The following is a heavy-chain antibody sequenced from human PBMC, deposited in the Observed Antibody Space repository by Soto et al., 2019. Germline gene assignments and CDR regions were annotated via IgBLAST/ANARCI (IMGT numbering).Heavy chain of an antibody. J-gene: IGHJ4*02. CDR1: GGSIRTGDYY. CDR3: ARGPPIVMGTTIAPRNYYFDY. CDR2: VYYTGTT. Sequence: LSLTCTVSGGSIRTGDYYWVWIRQTPGRGLEWIGSVYYTGTTYYTPSLQGRVTMSADTSKNTFFLELRSVTAADTAVYYCARGPPIVMGTTIAPRNYYFDYWGQGTLVTVSS. V-gene: IGHV4-39*02. D-gene: IGHD2-21*02.